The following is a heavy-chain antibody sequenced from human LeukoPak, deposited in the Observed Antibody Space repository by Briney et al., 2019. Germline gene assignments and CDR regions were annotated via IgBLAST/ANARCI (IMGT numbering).Heavy chain of an antibody. V-gene: IGHV4-39*01. CDR2: VYYSGST. J-gene: IGHJ4*02. CDR1: GGSISSSSYY. D-gene: IGHD6-19*01. CDR3: ARVVGWYYFDY. Sequence: PSETLSLTCTASGGSISSSSYYWGWIRQPPGKGLEWIGSVYYSGSTYYNPSLKGRVTISVDTSKNQFSLKLSSVTAADTAVYYCARVVGWYYFDYWGQGTLVTVSS.